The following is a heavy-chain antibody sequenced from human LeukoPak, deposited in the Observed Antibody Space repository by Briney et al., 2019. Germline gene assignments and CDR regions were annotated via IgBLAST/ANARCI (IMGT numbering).Heavy chain of an antibody. Sequence: ESGPALVKPTQTLTLTCTFSGFSLNTGGMCVNWIRQTPGRALELLARIDWTDDKHYRPSLKTRLTISKDTSKNQVVLTMTNMDPVDTATYYCARSVYGTSVDYWGQGTLVTVSS. J-gene: IGHJ4*02. D-gene: IGHD3-16*01. CDR1: GFSLNTGGMC. CDR3: ARSVYGTSVDY. V-gene: IGHV2-70*11. CDR2: IDWTDDK.